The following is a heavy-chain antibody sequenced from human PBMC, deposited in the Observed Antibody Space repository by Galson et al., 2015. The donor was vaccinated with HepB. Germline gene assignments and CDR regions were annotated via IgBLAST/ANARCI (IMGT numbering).Heavy chain of an antibody. CDR1: GYTFTSYG. CDR3: ARAELERRGGSWFDP. V-gene: IGHV1-18*04. J-gene: IGHJ5*02. D-gene: IGHD1-1*01. Sequence: SVKVSCKASGYTFTSYGISWVRQAPGQGLEWMGWISAYNGNTNYAQKLQGRVTMTTDTSTSTAYMELRSLRSDDTAVYYCARAELERRGGSWFDPWGQGTLVTVSS. CDR2: ISAYNGNT.